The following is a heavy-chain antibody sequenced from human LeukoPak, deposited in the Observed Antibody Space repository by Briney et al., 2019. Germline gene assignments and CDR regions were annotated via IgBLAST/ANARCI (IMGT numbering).Heavy chain of an antibody. CDR3: ARGQLVPAAKKRDYYYGMDV. V-gene: IGHV4-34*01. D-gene: IGHD2-2*01. CDR2: INHSGST. CDR1: GGSFSGYY. Sequence: SETLSLTCAVYGGSFSGYYWSWIRQPPGKGLEWIGEINHSGSTNYNPSLKSRVTISVDTSKNQFSLKLSSVTAADTAVYYCARGQLVPAAKKRDYYYGMDVWGKETTVTVSS. J-gene: IGHJ6*04.